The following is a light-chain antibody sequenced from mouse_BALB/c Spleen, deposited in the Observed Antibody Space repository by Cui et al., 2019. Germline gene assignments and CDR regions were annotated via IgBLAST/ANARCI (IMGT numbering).Light chain of an antibody. J-gene: IGKJ2*01. Sequence: VLTQCPAVMSAPPGEKATMTCSASPSISYIHWYQQKPGTPQQSWIYDTSKVASGVPARCSGSGSGTSYSHTNSSMEAEDAATYYYHQQGSYHTFGGGTKLEIK. CDR3: HQQGSYHT. V-gene: IGKV4-70*01. CDR2: DTS. CDR1: PSISY.